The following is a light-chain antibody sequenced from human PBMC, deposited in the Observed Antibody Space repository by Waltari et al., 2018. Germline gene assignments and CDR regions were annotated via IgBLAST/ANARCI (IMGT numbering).Light chain of an antibody. V-gene: IGLV8-61*01. Sequence: QTVVTQEPSLAVSPGGTVPLTCALSSGPVSSTSSATWYQQTPGQPPRTLVYKGNSRSSGVPDRFSGTILGNKAALTITGAQADDESDYYCSIYMGSGIWVFGGGTKLTVL. J-gene: IGLJ3*02. CDR2: KGN. CDR1: SGPVSSTSS. CDR3: SIYMGSGIWV.